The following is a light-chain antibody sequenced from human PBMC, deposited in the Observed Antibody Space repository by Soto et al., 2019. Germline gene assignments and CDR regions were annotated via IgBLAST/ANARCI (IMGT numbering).Light chain of an antibody. CDR2: DAS. Sequence: DIQMTQSPSSLSASVGDRVNVPCRASQSISSYLNWYQQKPGKAPKLLIYDASSLQSGVPSRFSGSGSGTEFTLTISSLQPDDFATYYCQQYKTFSWTFGQGTKVDI. V-gene: IGKV1-5*01. J-gene: IGKJ1*01. CDR1: QSISSY. CDR3: QQYKTFSWT.